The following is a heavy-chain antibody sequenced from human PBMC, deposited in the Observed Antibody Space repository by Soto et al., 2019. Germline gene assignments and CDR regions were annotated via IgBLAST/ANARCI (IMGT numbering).Heavy chain of an antibody. Sequence: ETLSLTCTVSGRDITTYYWSWLRQSPGKGLEWIGHIYDTGSTTYNPSLKSRVTISVDTSNKQLSMRMTSVTAADTAVYYCARCPIDHNWFDTWGQGTLVTVYS. D-gene: IGHD3-9*01. CDR1: GRDITTYY. CDR3: ARCPIDHNWFDT. V-gene: IGHV4-59*01. J-gene: IGHJ5*02. CDR2: IYDTGST.